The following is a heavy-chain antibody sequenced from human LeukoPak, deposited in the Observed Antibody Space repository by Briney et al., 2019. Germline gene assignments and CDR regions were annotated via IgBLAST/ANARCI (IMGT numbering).Heavy chain of an antibody. Sequence: ASVKVSCKASGYTLTSYGISWVRQAPGQGLEWMGWISAYNGNTNYAQKLQGRVTMTTDTSTSTAYMELRSLRSDDTAVYYCARVYGSGILWYFDFWGQGTLVTVSS. CDR2: ISAYNGNT. V-gene: IGHV1-18*01. CDR1: GYTLTSYG. D-gene: IGHD3-10*01. J-gene: IGHJ4*02. CDR3: ARVYGSGILWYFDF.